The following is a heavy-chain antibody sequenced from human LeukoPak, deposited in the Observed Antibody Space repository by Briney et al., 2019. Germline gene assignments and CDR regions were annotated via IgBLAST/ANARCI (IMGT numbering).Heavy chain of an antibody. J-gene: IGHJ6*03. D-gene: IGHD1-1*01. CDR2: IYSGGST. CDR3: ARAKLERRDYYYYYMDV. Sequence: GGFLRLSCAASEFSVGSNYMTWVRQAPGKGLEWVSLIYSGGSTYYADSVKGRFTISRDNAKNSLYLQMNSLRAEDTAVYYCARAKLERRDYYYYYMDVWGKGTTVTVSS. CDR1: EFSVGSNY. V-gene: IGHV3-66*01.